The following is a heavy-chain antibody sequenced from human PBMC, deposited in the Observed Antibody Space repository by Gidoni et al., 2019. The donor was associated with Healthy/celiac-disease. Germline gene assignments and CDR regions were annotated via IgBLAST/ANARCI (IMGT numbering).Heavy chain of an antibody. CDR1: GFSLSTSGMR. CDR3: ARMWGYSGYDFGWFDP. D-gene: IGHD5-12*01. Sequence: QVTLKESGPALVKPTQTLTLTCTFSGFSLSTSGMRVSWIRQPPGKALEWLARIDWDDDKFYSTSLKTRLTISKDTSKNQVVLTMTNMDPVDTATYYCARMWGYSGYDFGWFDPWGQGTLVTVSS. J-gene: IGHJ5*02. CDR2: IDWDDDK. V-gene: IGHV2-70*04.